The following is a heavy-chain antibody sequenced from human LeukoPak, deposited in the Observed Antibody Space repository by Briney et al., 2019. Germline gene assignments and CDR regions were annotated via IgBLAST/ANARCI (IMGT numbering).Heavy chain of an antibody. Sequence: ASVKVSCKASGGTFSSYAISWVRQAPGQGLEWMGGTIPIFGTANYAQKFQGRVTITADESTSTAYMELSSLRSEDTAVYYCARAQILYYYDSSGYYEYRDYYYYGMDVWGQGTTVTVSS. J-gene: IGHJ6*02. D-gene: IGHD3-22*01. CDR2: TIPIFGTA. CDR1: GGTFSSYA. CDR3: ARAQILYYYDSSGYYEYRDYYYYGMDV. V-gene: IGHV1-69*01.